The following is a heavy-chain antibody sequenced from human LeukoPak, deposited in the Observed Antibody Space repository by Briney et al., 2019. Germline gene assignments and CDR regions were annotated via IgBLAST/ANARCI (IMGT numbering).Heavy chain of an antibody. J-gene: IGHJ6*02. CDR3: ARAENCSGGSCFFGKYGMDV. CDR1: GGSISSSDYY. Sequence: PPQTLSLTCTVSGGSISSSDYYWRWIRQPPGKGLEWIVYIYYSGSTYYNPSLKSRVTISVDTSKNQFSLKLSSVTAADTAVYYCARAENCSGGSCFFGKYGMDVWGQGTTVTVSS. V-gene: IGHV4-30-4*01. D-gene: IGHD2-15*01. CDR2: IYYSGST.